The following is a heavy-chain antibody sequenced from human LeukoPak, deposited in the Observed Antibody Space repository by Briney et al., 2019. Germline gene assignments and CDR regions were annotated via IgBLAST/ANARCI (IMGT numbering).Heavy chain of an antibody. Sequence: GASVKVSCKTSGYNFRNYGVNWVRQAPGKGLEWMGWMNPNSGNTGYAQKFQGRVTITRNTSISTAYMELSSLRAEDTAVYYCARVGYYYDSSGYYYVYWGQGTLVTVSS. CDR1: GYNFRNYG. J-gene: IGHJ4*02. V-gene: IGHV1-8*03. D-gene: IGHD3-22*01. CDR2: MNPNSGNT. CDR3: ARVGYYYDSSGYYYVY.